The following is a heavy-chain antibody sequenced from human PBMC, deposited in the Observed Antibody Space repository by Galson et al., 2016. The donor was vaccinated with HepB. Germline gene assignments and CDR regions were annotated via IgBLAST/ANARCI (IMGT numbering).Heavy chain of an antibody. CDR3: ARLPTASNWFDP. CDR1: GGSIGTYY. CDR2: IYFSGST. D-gene: IGHD2-2*01. J-gene: IGHJ5*02. V-gene: IGHV4-59*01. Sequence: ETLSLTCTVSGGSIGTYYWSWIRQPPGKGLEWIAYIYFSGSTNYNPSLNSRATISVDRSKNQFSLNLTSVTAADTAVYYCARLPTASNWFDPWGQGILVSVSS.